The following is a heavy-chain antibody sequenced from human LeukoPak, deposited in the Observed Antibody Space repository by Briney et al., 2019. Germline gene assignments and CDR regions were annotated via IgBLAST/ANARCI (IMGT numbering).Heavy chain of an antibody. CDR3: SRSLDY. V-gene: IGHV3-7*03. CDR1: GFTFTNYW. J-gene: IGHJ4*02. CDR2: INQGGSEK. Sequence: GGSLRLSCAASGFTFTNYWMDWVRQAPGKGLEWVANINQGGSEKYYVDSVKGRFTISRDNAKNSLYLQLNNLRADDTALYYCSRSLDYWGQGTPVTVSS.